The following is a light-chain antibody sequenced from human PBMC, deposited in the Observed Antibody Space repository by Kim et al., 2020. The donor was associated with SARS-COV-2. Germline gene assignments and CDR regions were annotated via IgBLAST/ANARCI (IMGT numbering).Light chain of an antibody. Sequence: RVTISCTGSSSNIGAGYDVHWYQQLPGTVPKLLIYGNSNRPSGVPDRFSGSKSGTSASLAITGLQAEDEADYYCQSYDSSLSGSVFGGGTQLTVL. CDR2: GNS. CDR3: QSYDSSLSGSV. V-gene: IGLV1-40*01. J-gene: IGLJ2*01. CDR1: SSNIGAGYD.